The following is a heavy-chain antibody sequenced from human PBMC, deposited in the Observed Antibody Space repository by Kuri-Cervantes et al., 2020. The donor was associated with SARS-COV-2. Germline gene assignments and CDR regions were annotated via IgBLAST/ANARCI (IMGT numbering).Heavy chain of an antibody. CDR2: IYYSGST. Sequence: SCAVSGGSISSGGYSWSWIRQPPGKGLEWIGYIYYSGSTYYNPSLKSRVTISVDTSKNQFSLKLSSVTAADTAVYYCARAKRITIFGVVSNFDYWGQGTLVTVSS. D-gene: IGHD3-3*01. V-gene: IGHV4-31*02. CDR3: ARAKRITIFGVVSNFDY. J-gene: IGHJ4*02. CDR1: GGSISSGGYS.